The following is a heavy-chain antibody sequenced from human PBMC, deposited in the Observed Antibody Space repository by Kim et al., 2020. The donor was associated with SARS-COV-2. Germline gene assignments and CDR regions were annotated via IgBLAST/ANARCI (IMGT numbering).Heavy chain of an antibody. J-gene: IGHJ4*02. CDR1: GYTFISYG. V-gene: IGHV1-18*01. Sequence: ASVKVSCKASGYTFISYGIGWVRQAPGQGLEWMGWISAYNGDTNYAQKLQGRVIMTTDTPTRTAFMELRSLRSDDTAVYYCARAGGYCSSTTCPWADYWGRGTLVTVSS. CDR2: ISAYNGDT. CDR3: ARAGGYCSSTTCPWADY. D-gene: IGHD2-2*01.